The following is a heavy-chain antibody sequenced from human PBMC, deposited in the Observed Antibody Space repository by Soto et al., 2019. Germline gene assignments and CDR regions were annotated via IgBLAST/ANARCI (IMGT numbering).Heavy chain of an antibody. Sequence: ASVKVSCKASGGTFSSYTISWVRQAPGQGLEWMGRIIPILGIANYAQKFQGRVTITADKSTSTAYMELSSLRSEDTAVYYCARVSDSSGWSKAFDIWGQGTTVTVSS. CDR2: IIPILGIA. D-gene: IGHD6-19*01. J-gene: IGHJ3*02. CDR3: ARVSDSSGWSKAFDI. CDR1: GGTFSSYT. V-gene: IGHV1-69*02.